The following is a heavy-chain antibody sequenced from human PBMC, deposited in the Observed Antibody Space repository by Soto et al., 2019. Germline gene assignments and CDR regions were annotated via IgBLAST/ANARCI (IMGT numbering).Heavy chain of an antibody. CDR3: STQGKIYCTGNYYSFPTYHWFDP. CDR1: GGSLRSSSYY. Sequence: SVSMCRTDIVPGGSLRSSSYYWGSIRQPPGQGLEWIGGFNYRGSTYYNPSVRSRVTISGDTSKNQFSLNLTSVTSEDTAMYYCSTQGKIYCTGNYYSFPTYHWFDPWGKGTPVTDS. V-gene: IGHV4-39*01. D-gene: IGHD3-10*01. CDR2: FNYRGST. J-gene: IGHJ5*02.